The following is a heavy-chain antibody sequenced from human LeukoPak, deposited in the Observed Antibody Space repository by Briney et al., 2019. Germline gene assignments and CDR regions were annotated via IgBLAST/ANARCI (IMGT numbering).Heavy chain of an antibody. CDR3: ARVSTVGTPGGFDY. D-gene: IGHD4-23*01. Sequence: SQTLALTCAISGDSASSNSAAWNWIRQSPLRGLEWLGRTYYRSKWYNDYAVSVKSRITINPDTSKNQFSLQLNSVTPEDTAVYYCARVSTVGTPGGFDYWGQGTLVTVSS. J-gene: IGHJ4*02. V-gene: IGHV6-1*01. CDR1: GDSASSNSAA. CDR2: TYYRSKWYN.